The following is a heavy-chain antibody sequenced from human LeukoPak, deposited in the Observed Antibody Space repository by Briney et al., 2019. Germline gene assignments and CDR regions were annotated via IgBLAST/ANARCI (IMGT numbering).Heavy chain of an antibody. Sequence: PGGSLRLSCAGSGFTFSSYWMHGVRQAPGKGLVSVSRINSDGSSTNYADSVKGRFTISRDNAKNSLYLQMNSLRAEDTAVYYCARDRRAWTQLRLREVNYFDSWGQGTLVTVSS. CDR2: INSDGSST. CDR1: GFTFSSYW. V-gene: IGHV3-74*01. D-gene: IGHD5-18*01. J-gene: IGHJ4*02. CDR3: ARDRRAWTQLRLREVNYFDS.